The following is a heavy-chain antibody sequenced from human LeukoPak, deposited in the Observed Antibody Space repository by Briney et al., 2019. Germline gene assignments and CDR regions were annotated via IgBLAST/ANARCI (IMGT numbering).Heavy chain of an antibody. V-gene: IGHV3-30-3*01. CDR2: ISYDGSNK. J-gene: IGHJ3*02. CDR1: GFTFSSYA. D-gene: IGHD3-22*01. CDR3: AREIYYYDSSGYYYKGPLDI. Sequence: GGSLRLSCAASGFTFSSYAMHWVRQAPGKGLEWVAVISYDGSNKYYADSVKGRFTISRDNSKNTLYLQMNSLRAEDTAVYYCAREIYYYDSSGYYYKGPLDIWSQGTMVTVSS.